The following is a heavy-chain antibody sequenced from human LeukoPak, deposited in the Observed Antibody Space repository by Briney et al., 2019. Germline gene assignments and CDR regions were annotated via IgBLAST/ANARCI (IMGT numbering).Heavy chain of an antibody. CDR1: GYTFTSYD. V-gene: IGHV1-18*01. Sequence: ASVKVSCKASGYTFTSYDISRVRQAPGQGLEWMGWISAYNGNTNYAQKLQGRVTMTTDTSTSTAYMELRSLRSDDTAVYYCARDNWFGELSYYYYGMDVWGQGTTVTVSS. CDR3: ARDNWFGELSYYYYGMDV. D-gene: IGHD3-10*01. J-gene: IGHJ6*02. CDR2: ISAYNGNT.